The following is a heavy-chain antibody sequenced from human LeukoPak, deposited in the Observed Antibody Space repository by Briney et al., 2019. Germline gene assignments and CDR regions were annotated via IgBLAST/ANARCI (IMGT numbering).Heavy chain of an antibody. V-gene: IGHV4-30-4*08. CDR2: IYHSGIT. CDR3: ARDHYDSIGSPQGLFDY. J-gene: IGHJ4*02. CDR1: GGSVRTESYH. D-gene: IGHD3-22*01. Sequence: PSETLSLTCIVSGGSVRTESYHWSWIRQPPGKGLEWIGNIYHSGITYYNPSLRGRVTVSVDTSNNQISLTLNSVTAADTANYYCARDHYDSIGSPQGLFDYWGQGTLVTVSS.